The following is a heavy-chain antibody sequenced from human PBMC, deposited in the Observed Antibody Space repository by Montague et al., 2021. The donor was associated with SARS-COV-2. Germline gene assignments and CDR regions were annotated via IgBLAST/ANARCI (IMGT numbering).Heavy chain of an antibody. V-gene: IGHV4-59*01. CDR2: IYYSGST. CDR3: ARDRGELLQGYYYYYGMDV. D-gene: IGHD1-26*01. CDR1: GGSISSYY. Sequence: SETLSLTCTVSGGSISSYYWSWIRQPPGKGLEWIGYIYYSGSTNYNPSLKSRVTISVDTSKNQFSLKLSSVTAADTAVYYCARDRGELLQGYYYYYGMDVWGQGTTVTVSS. J-gene: IGHJ6*02.